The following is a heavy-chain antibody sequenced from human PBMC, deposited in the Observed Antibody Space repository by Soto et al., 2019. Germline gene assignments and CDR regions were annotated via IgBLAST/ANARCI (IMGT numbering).Heavy chain of an antibody. Sequence: GESLKISCQGSGYSFTSYWISWVRQMPGKGLEWMGRIDPSDSYTNYSPSFQGHVTISADKSISTAYLQWSSLKASDTAMYYCARHSPLSRYNWNYYYYYGMDVWGQGTTVTVSS. CDR1: GYSFTSYW. J-gene: IGHJ6*02. V-gene: IGHV5-10-1*01. CDR3: ARHSPLSRYNWNYYYYYGMDV. CDR2: IDPSDSYT. D-gene: IGHD1-20*01.